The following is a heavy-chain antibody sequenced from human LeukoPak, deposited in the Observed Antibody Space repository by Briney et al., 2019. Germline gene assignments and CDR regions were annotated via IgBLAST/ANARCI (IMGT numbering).Heavy chain of an antibody. D-gene: IGHD3-22*01. V-gene: IGHV3-23*01. J-gene: IGHJ4*02. CDR3: ARNLYYYDSSGYYYFDY. CDR2: ISGSGGST. Sequence: GGSLRLSCAASGFTFSSYAMSWVRQAPGKGLGWVSAISGSGGSTYYADSVKGRFTISRDNSKNTLYLQMNSLRAEDTAVYYCARNLYYYDSSGYYYFDYWGQGTLVTVSS. CDR1: GFTFSSYA.